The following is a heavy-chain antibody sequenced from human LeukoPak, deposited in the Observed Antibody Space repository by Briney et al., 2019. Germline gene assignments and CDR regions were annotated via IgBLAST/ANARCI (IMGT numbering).Heavy chain of an antibody. CDR1: GGSISSSSYY. CDR2: IYYSGST. V-gene: IGHV4-39*01. J-gene: IGHJ4*02. D-gene: IGHD5-12*01. Sequence: PSETLSLTCTVSGGSISSSSYYWGWIRQPPGKGLEWIGSIYYSGSTYYNPSLKSRVTISVDTSKNQFSLKLSSVTDADTAVYYCARQSGYDQLFDYWGQGTLVTVSS. CDR3: ARQSGYDQLFDY.